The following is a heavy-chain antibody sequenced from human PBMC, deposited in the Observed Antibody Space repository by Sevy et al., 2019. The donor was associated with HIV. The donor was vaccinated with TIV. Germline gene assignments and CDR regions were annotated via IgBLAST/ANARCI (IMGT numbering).Heavy chain of an antibody. CDR1: GFTFSSYS. CDR2: ISSSSSTI. J-gene: IGHJ4*02. CDR3: ARDPRHYDFWSGYYTGGYYFDY. V-gene: IGHV3-48*02. Sequence: GGSLRLSCAASGFTFSSYSMNWVRQAPGKGLEWVSYISSSSSTIYYADSVKGRFTISRDNAKNSLYLQMNSLIDEDTAVYYCARDPRHYDFWSGYYTGGYYFDYWGQGTLVTVSS. D-gene: IGHD3-3*01.